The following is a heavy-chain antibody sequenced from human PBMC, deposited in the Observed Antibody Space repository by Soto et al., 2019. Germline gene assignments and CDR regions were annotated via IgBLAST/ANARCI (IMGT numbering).Heavy chain of an antibody. D-gene: IGHD1-26*01. CDR2: TRNKVDSYTT. CDR1: GFTFSEHY. Sequence: PGGSLRLSCAASGFTFSEHYMEWVRQAPGKGLEWVGRTRNKVDSYTTEYAASVRGRFTISRDDSKTSLYLQMNSLKTEDTALYYCATGTVGAMDYWGQGTLVTVSS. V-gene: IGHV3-72*01. J-gene: IGHJ4*02. CDR3: ATGTVGAMDY.